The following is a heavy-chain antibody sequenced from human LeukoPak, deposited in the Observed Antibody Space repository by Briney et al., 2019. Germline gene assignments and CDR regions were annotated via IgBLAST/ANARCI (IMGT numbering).Heavy chain of an antibody. Sequence: SETLSLTCTVSGDSTSSGGYYWSWIRQHPGKGLEWIGYISYSGNTYYNPSLKSRAAISADTPKNQFSLKLSSTTAADTAVYYCARAPVATPSEFDYWGQGTLVTVSS. J-gene: IGHJ4*02. CDR1: GDSTSSGGYY. V-gene: IGHV4-31*03. CDR2: ISYSGNT. CDR3: ARAPVATPSEFDY. D-gene: IGHD5-12*01.